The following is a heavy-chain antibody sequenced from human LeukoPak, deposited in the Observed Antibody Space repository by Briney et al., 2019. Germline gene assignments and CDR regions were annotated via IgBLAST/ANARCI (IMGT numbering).Heavy chain of an antibody. CDR1: GGSISSYY. Sequence: PSDTLSLTCTVSGGSISSYYWSWIRQPPGKGLEWIGYINYNGSTNYNPSLKSRVTISVATFKNQFSLKLSSVTAADTAVYYCARDRDYGSGSWGYYYYYMDVWGKGTTVTVSS. CDR3: ARDRDYGSGSWGYYYYYMDV. V-gene: IGHV4-59*01. J-gene: IGHJ6*03. D-gene: IGHD3-10*01. CDR2: INYNGST.